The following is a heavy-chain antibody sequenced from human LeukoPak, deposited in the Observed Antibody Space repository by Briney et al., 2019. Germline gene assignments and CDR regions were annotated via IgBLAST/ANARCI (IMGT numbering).Heavy chain of an antibody. V-gene: IGHV3-21*01. Sequence: GGSLRLSCEASGFTFSSYSMNWVRQAPGKGLEWVSSISSSSSYIYYADSVKGRFTISRDNAKNSLYLQMNSLRAEDTAVYYCARDYGYYYDSSGYYLDYWGQGTLVTVSS. J-gene: IGHJ4*02. CDR2: ISSSSSYI. CDR3: ARDYGYYYDSSGYYLDY. CDR1: GFTFSSYS. D-gene: IGHD3-22*01.